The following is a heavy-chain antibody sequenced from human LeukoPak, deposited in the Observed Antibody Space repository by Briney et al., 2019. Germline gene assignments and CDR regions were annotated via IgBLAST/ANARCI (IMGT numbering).Heavy chain of an antibody. J-gene: IGHJ5*02. CDR3: ATAWSPVGATLNWFDP. CDR1: GYTLTELS. CDR2: FDPEDGET. V-gene: IGHV1-24*01. D-gene: IGHD1-26*01. Sequence: ASVKVSCKVSGYTLTELSMHWVRQAPGKGLEWMGGFDPEDGETIYAQKFQGRVTMTEDTSTDTAYMELSSLRSEDTAVYYCATAWSPVGATLNWFDPWGQGTLVTVSS.